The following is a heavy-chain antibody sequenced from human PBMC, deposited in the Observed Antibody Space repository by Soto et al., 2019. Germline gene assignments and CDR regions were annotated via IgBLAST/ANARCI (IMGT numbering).Heavy chain of an antibody. CDR2: ISYSGST. CDR3: ARAPKVGSWTHFDY. V-gene: IGHV4-30-4*01. J-gene: IGHJ4*02. CDR1: GGSISSGGYY. Sequence: SETLSLTCTVSGGSISSGGYYWSWIRQHPGTGLEWIGHISYSGSTYYNTSLKSRVTISVDTSKNQFSLKLTSVTATDTAVYYCARAPKVGSWTHFDYWGQGTLVTVSS. D-gene: IGHD6-13*01.